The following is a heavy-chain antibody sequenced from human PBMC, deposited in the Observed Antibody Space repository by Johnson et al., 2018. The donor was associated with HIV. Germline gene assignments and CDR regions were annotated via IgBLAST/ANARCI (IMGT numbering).Heavy chain of an antibody. J-gene: IGHJ3*02. V-gene: IGHV3-9*01. CDR1: GFTFDDYA. CDR3: AKGGSYYVNAFDI. Sequence: VQLVESGGGLVQPGRSLRLSCAASGFTFDDYAMHWVRQAPGKGLEWVSGISSSGSTIYYADSVKGRFTISRDNAKNSLYLQMNSLRAEDTAVYYCAKGGSYYVNAFDIWGPGTIVTVSS. CDR2: ISSSGSTI. D-gene: IGHD1-26*01.